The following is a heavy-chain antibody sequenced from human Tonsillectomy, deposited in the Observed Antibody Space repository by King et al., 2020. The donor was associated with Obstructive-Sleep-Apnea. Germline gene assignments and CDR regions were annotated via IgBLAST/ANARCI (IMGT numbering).Heavy chain of an antibody. CDR1: GYTFTSYA. D-gene: IGHD6-19*01. J-gene: IGHJ6*02. V-gene: IGHV7-4-1*02. Sequence: VQLVKSGSELKKPGASVKVSCKASGYTFTSYAMNWVRQAPGQGLEWMGWINTNTGNPTYAQGFTGRFVFSLDTSVSTAYLQISSLKAEDTAVYYCARDSPIRGYSSGWDGPVYYYYYGMDVWGQGTTVTVSS. CDR2: INTNTGNP. CDR3: ARDSPIRGYSSGWDGPVYYYYYGMDV.